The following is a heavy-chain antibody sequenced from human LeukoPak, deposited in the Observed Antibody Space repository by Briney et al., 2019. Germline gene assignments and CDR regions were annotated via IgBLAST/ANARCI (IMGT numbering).Heavy chain of an antibody. CDR1: GYTFTSFG. J-gene: IGHJ5*02. D-gene: IGHD2/OR15-2a*01. V-gene: IGHV1-18*01. CDR2: ISTYNGNT. CDR3: ARENSWFDP. Sequence: GASVKISCKASGYTFTSFGISWVRQAPGQGLEWMGWISTYNGNTNYAQKLQGGVTLTTDTSANTAYMELRSLRSDDTAVYYCARENSWFDPWGQGTLVTVSS.